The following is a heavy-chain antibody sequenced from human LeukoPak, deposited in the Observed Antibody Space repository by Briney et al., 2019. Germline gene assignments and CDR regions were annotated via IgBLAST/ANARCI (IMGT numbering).Heavy chain of an antibody. CDR3: AREAPDYYDSSGSTLRAFDI. CDR2: MNPNSGNT. Sequence: ASVKVSCKASGYTFTSYDINWVRQATGQGLEWMGWMNPNSGNTGYAQKFQGRVTMTRNTSISTAYMELSSPRSEDTAVYYCAREAPDYYDSSGSTLRAFDIWGQGTMVTVSS. V-gene: IGHV1-8*01. D-gene: IGHD3-22*01. CDR1: GYTFTSYD. J-gene: IGHJ3*02.